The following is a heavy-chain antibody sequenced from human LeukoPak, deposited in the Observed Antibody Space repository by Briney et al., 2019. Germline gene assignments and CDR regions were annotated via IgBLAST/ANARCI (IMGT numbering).Heavy chain of an antibody. Sequence: SETLSLTCTVSGGSISSYYWSWIRQPPGKGLEWIGDIFYSGSTNYNPSLKSRVTISVGTSKNQFSLRLTSVTAADTAVYYCARGPQYCSGGTCYHNYFYGMDVWGKGTTVTVSS. CDR3: ARGPQYCSGGTCYHNYFYGMDV. V-gene: IGHV4-59*01. CDR2: IFYSGST. CDR1: GGSISSYY. D-gene: IGHD2-15*01. J-gene: IGHJ6*04.